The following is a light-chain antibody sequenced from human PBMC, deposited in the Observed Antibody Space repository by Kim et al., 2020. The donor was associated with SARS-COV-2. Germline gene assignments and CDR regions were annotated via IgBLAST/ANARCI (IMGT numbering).Light chain of an antibody. J-gene: IGKJ1*01. Sequence: SVSPGERATLSCRASQSVSTNLAWYQQRPGRGPRLLIYGASTRATGIPARFSGSGSGTEFTLTISSLQSEDFAVYYCQHYNDWPSFGRGTKVDIK. CDR2: GAS. V-gene: IGKV3-15*01. CDR1: QSVSTN. CDR3: QHYNDWPS.